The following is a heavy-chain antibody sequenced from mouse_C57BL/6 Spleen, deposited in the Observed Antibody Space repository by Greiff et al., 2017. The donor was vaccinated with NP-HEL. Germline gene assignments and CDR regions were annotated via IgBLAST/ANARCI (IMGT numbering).Heavy chain of an antibody. Sequence: VQLQQSGPELVKPGASVPISFPSSFSRFPRYSLPFVTPLPCPGLEWIGWIYPGSGNTKYNEKFKGKATLTADTSSSTAYMQLSSLTSEDSAVYYCARCYDYTAWFAYWGQGTLVTVSA. CDR1: FSRFPRYS. CDR2: IYPGSGNT. V-gene: IGHV1-66*01. CDR3: ARCYDYTAWFAY. D-gene: IGHD2-4*01. J-gene: IGHJ3*01.